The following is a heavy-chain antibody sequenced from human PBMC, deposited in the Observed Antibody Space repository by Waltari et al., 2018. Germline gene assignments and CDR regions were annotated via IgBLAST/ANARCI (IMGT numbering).Heavy chain of an antibody. CDR1: GFTVSSSY. D-gene: IGHD2-2*01. Sequence: EVQLVESGGGLIQPGGSLRLSCAASGFTVSSSYMTWVRQAPAKGLEWVSVIYSGGSTYYVDSVKGRFTISRDNSKNTLYLQMNSLRVEDTAVYYCARGAGYCSSTSCLLPFDYWGQGTLVTVSS. V-gene: IGHV3-53*01. J-gene: IGHJ4*02. CDR2: IYSGGST. CDR3: ARGAGYCSSTSCLLPFDY.